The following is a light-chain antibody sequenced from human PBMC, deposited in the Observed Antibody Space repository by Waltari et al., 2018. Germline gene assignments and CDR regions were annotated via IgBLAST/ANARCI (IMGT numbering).Light chain of an antibody. CDR3: QQYHNWPPYT. CDR1: QSVRDN. J-gene: IGKJ2*01. CDR2: GAS. Sequence: EIVMTQSPGTLSVSPGERVTLSCRASQSVRDNLAWYQQKPGQAPRLLIYGASSRATGIPARVSGSGSGTEFTLTISSLQSEDFAVYYCQQYHNWPPYTFGQGTKVEIK. V-gene: IGKV3-15*01.